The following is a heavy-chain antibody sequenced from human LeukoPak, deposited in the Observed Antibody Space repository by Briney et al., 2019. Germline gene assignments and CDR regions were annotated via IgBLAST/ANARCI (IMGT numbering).Heavy chain of an antibody. V-gene: IGHV3-23*01. Sequence: GGSLRLSCAASGFTFSSYAMSWVRQAPGKGLEWVSAISGSGGSTYYADSVKGRFTISRDNSKNTLYLQMNSLRAEDTAVYYCATLEYSSSSTTDDPFDIWGQGTMVTVSS. CDR2: ISGSGGST. J-gene: IGHJ3*02. CDR1: GFTFSSYA. D-gene: IGHD6-6*01. CDR3: ATLEYSSSSTTDDPFDI.